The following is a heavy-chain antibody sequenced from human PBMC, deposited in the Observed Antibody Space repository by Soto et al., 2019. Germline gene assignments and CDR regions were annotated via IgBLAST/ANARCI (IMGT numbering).Heavy chain of an antibody. D-gene: IGHD2-15*01. J-gene: IGHJ6*02. CDR3: AREGYCSGGSCYYYGMDV. CDR1: GCSISSGPYS. CDR2: FHYNENT. Sequence: SETLSLTCTVSGCSISSGPYSWGWIRQPPGEGLEWIGTFHYNENTNYNPSLKSRVTISVDTSKNQFSLKLSSVTAADTAVYYCAREGYCSGGSCYYYGMDVWGQGTTVTVSS. V-gene: IGHV4-39*07.